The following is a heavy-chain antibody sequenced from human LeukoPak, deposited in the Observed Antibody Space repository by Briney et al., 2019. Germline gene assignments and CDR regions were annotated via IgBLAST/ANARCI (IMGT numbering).Heavy chain of an antibody. CDR3: ARPVAGSSVWRSFDY. D-gene: IGHD6-19*01. CDR1: GRSISSSNW. J-gene: IGHJ4*02. CDR2: IYHGGST. Sequence: SETLSLTCAVSGRSISSSNWWSWVRQPPGKGLEWIGEIYHGGSTNYNPSLKSRVTISVDMSKNQFSLKLSSVTAADTAVYYCARPVAGSSVWRSFDYWGQGALVTVSS. V-gene: IGHV4-4*02.